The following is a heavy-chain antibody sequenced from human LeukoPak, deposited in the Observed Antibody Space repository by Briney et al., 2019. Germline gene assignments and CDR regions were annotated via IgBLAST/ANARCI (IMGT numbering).Heavy chain of an antibody. CDR3: AKGGIAVAGTSYYYYMDV. J-gene: IGHJ6*03. V-gene: IGHV3-23*01. D-gene: IGHD6-19*01. Sequence: GGSLRLSCAASEFTFSNYGMSWVRQAPGKGLEWVSAISGSGDYTYYADSVKGRFTISRDNSKNTLHLQMNSLRAEDAAVYYCAKGGIAVAGTSYYYYMDVWGKGTTVTISS. CDR1: EFTFSNYG. CDR2: ISGSGDYT.